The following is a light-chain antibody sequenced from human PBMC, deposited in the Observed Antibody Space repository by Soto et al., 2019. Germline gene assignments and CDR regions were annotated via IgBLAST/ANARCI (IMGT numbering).Light chain of an antibody. CDR1: QSVSSN. J-gene: IGKJ2*01. CDR2: AAS. CDR3: QHYNNWPFT. V-gene: IGKV3-15*01. Sequence: EIVMTQSPATLSVSPGEKATLSCRASQSVSSNLAWYQQKPGQAPTLLIYAASARATGIPVRFSGSRSGTEFTLTISSLQSEDFAVYYCQHYNNWPFTFGQGAK.